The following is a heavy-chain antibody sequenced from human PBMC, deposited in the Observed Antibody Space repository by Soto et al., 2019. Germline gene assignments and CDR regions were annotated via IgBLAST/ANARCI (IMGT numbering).Heavy chain of an antibody. V-gene: IGHV4-59*01. Sequence: SETLSLTCTVSGGSISSSYWSWIRQPPGKGLEWIGYIYYSGSTNYNPSLKSRVTISVDTSKNQFSLKLSSVTAADTAVYYCARTPAWDYYYYYMDVWGKGTTVTVSS. D-gene: IGHD7-27*01. CDR1: GGSISSSY. CDR2: IYYSGST. CDR3: ARTPAWDYYYYYMDV. J-gene: IGHJ6*03.